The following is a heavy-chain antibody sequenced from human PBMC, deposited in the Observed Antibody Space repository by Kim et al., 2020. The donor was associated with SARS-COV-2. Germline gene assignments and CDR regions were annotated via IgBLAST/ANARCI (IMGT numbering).Heavy chain of an antibody. J-gene: IGHJ4*02. CDR1: GYTFTNSG. CDR3: SRVGYCNGDICYSEGY. Sequence: ASVKVSCKASGYTFTNSGINWVRQAPGQGLEWMGWINTNTGDPTYAQDFTRRFVFSFDTSVSTAYLQISSLKAEDTAVYYCSRVGYCNGDICYSEGYWGQGTLVTVSS. D-gene: IGHD2-15*01. CDR2: INTNTGDP. V-gene: IGHV7-4-1*02.